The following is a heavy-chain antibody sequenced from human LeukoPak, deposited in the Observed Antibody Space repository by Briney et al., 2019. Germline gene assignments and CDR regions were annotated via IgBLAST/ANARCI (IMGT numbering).Heavy chain of an antibody. CDR1: GFTFSDYY. CDR2: VTGSSSYT. D-gene: IGHD3-10*01. V-gene: IGHV3-11*03. J-gene: IGHJ4*02. Sequence: GGSLRLSCAASGFTFSDYYMSWIRQAPGKGLEWVAYVTGSSSYTNYADSVKGRFTISRDNAKNSPYLQMNSLRAEDTAVYYCARLNTHYYGSGSYFPRYYFDHWGQGTLVTVSS. CDR3: ARLNTHYYGSGSYFPRYYFDH.